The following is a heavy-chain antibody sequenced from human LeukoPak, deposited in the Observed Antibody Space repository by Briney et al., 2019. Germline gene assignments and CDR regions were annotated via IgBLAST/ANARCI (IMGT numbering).Heavy chain of an antibody. CDR2: INPADSDT. J-gene: IGHJ3*02. Sequence: GESLKISCNGSGCIFTHYWIGWVRQMPGKGLEWMGIINPADSDTRYSPSFQGQVLISADKSISTAYLHWGSLKASDTAMYFCARRRSWPSDAVDIWGQGTMVTVS. V-gene: IGHV5-51*01. CDR1: GCIFTHYW. CDR3: ARRRSWPSDAVDI.